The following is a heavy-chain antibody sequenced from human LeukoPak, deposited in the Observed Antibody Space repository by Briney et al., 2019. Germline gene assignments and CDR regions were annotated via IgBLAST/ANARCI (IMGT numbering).Heavy chain of an antibody. D-gene: IGHD3-22*01. Sequence: SGPTLVKPTQTLTLTCTFSGFSLRTRGVGVGWVRQPPGKALEWLALIYWDDDKRYSPSLKSRLTITKDTSKNQVVLTMTNMDPVDTATYYCAHYYDSSGNAPFDYWGQGTLVTVSS. CDR2: IYWDDDK. CDR3: AHYYDSSGNAPFDY. V-gene: IGHV2-5*02. J-gene: IGHJ4*02. CDR1: GFSLRTRGVG.